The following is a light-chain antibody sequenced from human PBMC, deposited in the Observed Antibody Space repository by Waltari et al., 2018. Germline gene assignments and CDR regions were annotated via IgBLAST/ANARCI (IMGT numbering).Light chain of an antibody. CDR3: QQYYNYPPIT. CDR1: QGISSY. CDR2: AAS. J-gene: IGKJ5*01. V-gene: IGKV1-8*01. Sequence: AIRITQSPSSLPASTGDRVPITCRASQGISSYLAWYQQKPGKVPKLLIYAASTLQSGVPSRFSGSGSGTDFILTISCLQSEDFATYYCQQYYNYPPITFGQGTRLEIK.